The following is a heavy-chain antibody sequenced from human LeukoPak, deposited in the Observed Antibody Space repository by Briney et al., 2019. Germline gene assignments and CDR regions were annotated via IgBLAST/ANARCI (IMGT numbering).Heavy chain of an antibody. J-gene: IGHJ4*02. Sequence: ASVKVSCKASGYTFTSYRISWVRQAPGQELEWMGWISAYSGNTNYARKLQGRVTMTIDTSTSTAYMELRSLRSDDTAVYYCARCDGGGGSCYYPDYWGQGTLVTVSS. D-gene: IGHD2-15*01. CDR2: ISAYSGNT. CDR1: GYTFTSYR. CDR3: ARCDGGGGSCYYPDY. V-gene: IGHV1-18*01.